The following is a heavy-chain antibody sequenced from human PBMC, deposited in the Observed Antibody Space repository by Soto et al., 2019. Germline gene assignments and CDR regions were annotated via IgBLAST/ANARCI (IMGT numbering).Heavy chain of an antibody. D-gene: IGHD5-18*01. J-gene: IGHJ6*02. V-gene: IGHV4-39*01. CDR3: ERLGLPYGMDV. CDR1: GGSISSSSYY. CDR2: IYYSGST. Sequence: SETLSLTCTVSGGSISSSSYYWGWIRQPPGKGLEWIGSIYYSGSTYYNPSLKSRVTISVDTSKNQFSLKLSSVTAADTAVYYCERLGLPYGMDVWGQGTTVTVSS.